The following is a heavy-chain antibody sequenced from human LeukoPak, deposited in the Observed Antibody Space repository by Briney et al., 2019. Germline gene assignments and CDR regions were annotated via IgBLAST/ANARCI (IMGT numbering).Heavy chain of an antibody. V-gene: IGHV3-66*01. CDR1: GFSVSSYY. CDR2: IYTNGAT. Sequence: GGSLRLSCAASGFSVSSYYMTWVRQAPGKGLEWVSIIYTNGATYYADSVKGRFTVSRDNSQNTLYLQINSLRAEDTAIYYCAKDRFGANYYYGMDVWGQGTTVTVSS. D-gene: IGHD3-10*01. CDR3: AKDRFGANYYYGMDV. J-gene: IGHJ6*02.